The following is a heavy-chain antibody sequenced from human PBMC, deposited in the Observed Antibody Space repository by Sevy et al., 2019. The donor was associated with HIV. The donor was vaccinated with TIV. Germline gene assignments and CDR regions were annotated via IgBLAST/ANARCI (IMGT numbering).Heavy chain of an antibody. Sequence: SETLSLTCTVSGGSISSGDYYWSWIRQPPGKGLEWIGYIYYSGSTYYNPSLKSRVTISVDTSKNQFSLKLSSVTAADTAVYYCVRGGTTPWYFDLWGRGTLVTVSS. D-gene: IGHD1-1*01. J-gene: IGHJ2*01. CDR2: IYYSGST. CDR3: VRGGTTPWYFDL. CDR1: GGSISSGDYY. V-gene: IGHV4-30-4*01.